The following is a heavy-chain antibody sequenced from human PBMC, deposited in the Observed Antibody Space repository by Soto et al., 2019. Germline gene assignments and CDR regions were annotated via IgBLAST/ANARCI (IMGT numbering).Heavy chain of an antibody. CDR2: ISTYSGDT. Sequence: QVHLVQSGVEVKTPGASVNVSCQASGYTFFTYAISWVRQAPGQGLEWMGWISTYSGDTKYAQKFQGGVTMTTDTSTTTAYLELRSLRSDDTAVYYCARHHGPTTSENWFDPWGQGTLVTVSS. D-gene: IGHD5-12*01. CDR1: GYTFFTYA. CDR3: ARHHGPTTSENWFDP. V-gene: IGHV1-18*01. J-gene: IGHJ5*02.